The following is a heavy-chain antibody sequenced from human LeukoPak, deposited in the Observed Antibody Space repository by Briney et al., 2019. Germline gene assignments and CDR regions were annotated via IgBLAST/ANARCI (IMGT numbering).Heavy chain of an antibody. V-gene: IGHV4-34*01. CDR3: ARGGATYYDFWSGYISLSKFDY. CDR1: GGSISSYY. J-gene: IGHJ4*02. CDR2: INHSGST. Sequence: SETLSLTCTVSGGSISSYYWSWIRQPPGKGLEWIGEINHSGSTNYNPSLKSRVTISVDTSKNQFSLKLSSVTAADTAVYYCARGGATYYDFWSGYISLSKFDYWGQGTLVTVSS. D-gene: IGHD3-3*01.